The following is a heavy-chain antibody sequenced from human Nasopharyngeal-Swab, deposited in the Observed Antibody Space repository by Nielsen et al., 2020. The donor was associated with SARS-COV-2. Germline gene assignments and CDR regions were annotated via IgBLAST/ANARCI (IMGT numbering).Heavy chain of an antibody. CDR2: IYYSGST. J-gene: IGHJ6*02. CDR3: AREVRRTYYYGMDV. D-gene: IGHD1-1*01. V-gene: IGHV4-59*01. Sequence: SETLSLTCTVSGGSISSYYWSWIRQPPGKGLEWIGYIYYSGSTNYNPSLKSRVTISVDTSKNQFSLKLSSVTAADTAVYYCAREVRRTYYYGMDVWGQGTTVTVSS. CDR1: GGSISSYY.